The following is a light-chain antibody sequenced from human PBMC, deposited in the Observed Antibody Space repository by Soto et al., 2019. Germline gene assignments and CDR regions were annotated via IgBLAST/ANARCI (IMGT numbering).Light chain of an antibody. J-gene: IGKJ2*01. CDR2: GAS. Sequence: EIVLTQSPGTLSLSPGERATLSCRASHSISSSYLAWYQQKPGQAPRLLIYGASIRATGIPDRCSGSGAGTLFTLTISRLEPEDFAVYYCQQYGDSAYTFGQGTKLEIK. CDR3: QQYGDSAYT. CDR1: HSISSSY. V-gene: IGKV3-20*01.